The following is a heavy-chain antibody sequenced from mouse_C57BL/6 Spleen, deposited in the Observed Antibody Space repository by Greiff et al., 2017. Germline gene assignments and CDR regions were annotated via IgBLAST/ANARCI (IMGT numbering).Heavy chain of an antibody. CDR3: ASDYGSSRGFAY. V-gene: IGHV3-6*01. CDR2: ISYDGSN. CDR1: GYSITSGYY. J-gene: IGHJ3*01. D-gene: IGHD1-1*01. Sequence: EVQLQESGPGLVKPSQSLSLTCSVTGYSITSGYYWNWIRQFPGNKLEWMGYISYDGSNNYNPSLKNRISITRDPSKNQFFLKLNSVTTEDTATYYCASDYGSSRGFAYWGQGTLVTVSA.